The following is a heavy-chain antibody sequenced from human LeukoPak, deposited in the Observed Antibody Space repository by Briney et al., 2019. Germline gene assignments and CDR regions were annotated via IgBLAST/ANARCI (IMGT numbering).Heavy chain of an antibody. CDR3: AKDRGYGSDY. D-gene: IGHD5-18*01. CDR1: GFTFSSYG. Sequence: PGGSLRLSCAASGFTFSSYGMHWVRQAPGKGLEWVAFIRYDGSNKYYADSVEGRFTISRDNSKNTLYLQMNSLRAEDTAVYYCAKDRGYGSDYWGQGTLVTVSS. V-gene: IGHV3-30*02. J-gene: IGHJ4*02. CDR2: IRYDGSNK.